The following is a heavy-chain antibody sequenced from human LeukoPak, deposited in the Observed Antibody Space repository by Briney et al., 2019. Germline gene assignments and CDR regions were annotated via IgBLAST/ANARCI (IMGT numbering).Heavy chain of an antibody. CDR2: ILNIGST. CDR1: GGSISSYY. V-gene: IGHV4-59*08. J-gene: IGHJ4*02. D-gene: IGHD5-12*01. CDR3: ARHVTVASRGFDY. Sequence: PSETLSLTCTVSGGSISSYYWSWIRQPPGKGLEWIGYILNIGSTNYNPSLKSRVTTSLDTSKNQFSLKLSSVTAADTAVYYCARHVTVASRGFDYWGQGTLVTVSS.